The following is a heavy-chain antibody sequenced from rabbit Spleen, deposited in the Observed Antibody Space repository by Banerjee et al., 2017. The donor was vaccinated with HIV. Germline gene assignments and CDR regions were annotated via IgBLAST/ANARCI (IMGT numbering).Heavy chain of an antibody. D-gene: IGHD8-1*01. CDR2: IYAGSSAST. Sequence: QSLEESGGDLVKPGASLTLTCTASGFSFSSRYCVCWVRQAPGKGLEWIACIYAGSSASTYYATWTKGRFTVSKTSSTTVTLHMTSLTVADTATYFCARDSGSSFSSYGMDLWGQGTLVTVS. J-gene: IGHJ6*01. V-gene: IGHV1S40*01. CDR3: ARDSGSSFSSYGMDL. CDR1: GFSFSSRYC.